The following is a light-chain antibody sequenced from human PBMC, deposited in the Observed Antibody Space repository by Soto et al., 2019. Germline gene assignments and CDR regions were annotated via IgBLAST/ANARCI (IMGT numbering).Light chain of an antibody. CDR3: QQRSNWLRT. CDR1: QSVSSY. V-gene: IGKV3-11*01. J-gene: IGKJ5*01. CDR2: DAS. Sequence: EIVLTQSPATLSLSPGERATLSCRASQSVSSYLAWYQQKPGQAPRLLIYDASNRATGIPARFSGSGSGTDFTLTISSLEPEDFAVYYCQQRSNWLRTFGQGTDWRL.